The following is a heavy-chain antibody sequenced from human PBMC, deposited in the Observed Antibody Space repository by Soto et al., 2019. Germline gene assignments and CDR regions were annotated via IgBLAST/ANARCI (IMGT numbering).Heavy chain of an antibody. CDR1: GGSSSGYH. Sequence: QVQLQQWGAGLLKPSETLSLTCAVSGGSSSGYHWSWIRQPPGKGLEWIGEINHSGSTNYNASLKSRVTISVDTSKNQFSLKLSSVTAADTAVYYCARVLWGSSCYSSGFDYWGQGTLVTVSS. V-gene: IGHV4-34*01. J-gene: IGHJ4*02. D-gene: IGHD6-13*01. CDR3: ARVLWGSSCYSSGFDY. CDR2: INHSGST.